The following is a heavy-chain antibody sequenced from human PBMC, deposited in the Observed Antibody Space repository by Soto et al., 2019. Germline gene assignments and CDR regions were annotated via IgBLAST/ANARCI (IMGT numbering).Heavy chain of an antibody. CDR1: GFTFSIHG. Sequence: PGGSLRLSCAASGFTFSIHGMHWVRQTPGKGLEWVAVISNDGNKKYYVESVEGRFSISRDNSKSTVYLQMNNVRVEDTAKYYCAKDKVPYYDFWSGQRWFDPWGQGT. J-gene: IGHJ5*02. D-gene: IGHD3-3*01. CDR3: AKDKVPYYDFWSGQRWFDP. V-gene: IGHV3-30*18. CDR2: ISNDGNKK.